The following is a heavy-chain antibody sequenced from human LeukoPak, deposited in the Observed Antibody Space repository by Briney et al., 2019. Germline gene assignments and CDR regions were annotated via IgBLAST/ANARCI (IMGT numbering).Heavy chain of an antibody. V-gene: IGHV4-39*01. Sequence: SGTLSLTCTVSGGSISSSSYFWGWIRQPPGKGLEWIGSIFYSGSTYYNPSLNSQVTISIDTSKNQFSLRLSSVTAADTAVYYCARQMNTVTADYWGQGTLVTVSS. J-gene: IGHJ4*02. CDR3: ARQMNTVTADY. CDR1: GGSISSSSYF. D-gene: IGHD4-17*01. CDR2: IFYSGST.